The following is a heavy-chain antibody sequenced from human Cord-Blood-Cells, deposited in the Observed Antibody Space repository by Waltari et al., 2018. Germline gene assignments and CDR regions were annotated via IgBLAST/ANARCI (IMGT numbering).Heavy chain of an antibody. Sequence: QVQLVQSGAEVKKPGSSVQVSCKASGGTFSSYAISWGRQAPGQGLEWMGGIIPIFGKANYAQKFQGRVTITADKSTSTAYMELSSLRSEDTAVYYCAVTIFGVVINPSFDYWGQGTLVTVSS. J-gene: IGHJ4*02. CDR3: AVTIFGVVINPSFDY. CDR1: GGTFSSYA. V-gene: IGHV1-69*06. D-gene: IGHD3-3*01. CDR2: IIPIFGKA.